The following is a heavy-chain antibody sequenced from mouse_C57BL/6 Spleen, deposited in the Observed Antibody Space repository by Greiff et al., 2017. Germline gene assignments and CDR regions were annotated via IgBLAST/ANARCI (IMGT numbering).Heavy chain of an antibody. CDR3: AREDSGSPFAY. Sequence: QVQLKQSGAELVRPGSSVKLSCKASGYTFTSYWMHWVKQRPIQGLEWIGNIDPSDSETHYNQKFKDKATLTVDKSSSTAYMQLSSLTSEDSAVYYGAREDSGSPFAYWGQGTLVTVSA. CDR2: IDPSDSET. D-gene: IGHD3-2*02. J-gene: IGHJ3*01. CDR1: GYTFTSYW. V-gene: IGHV1-52*01.